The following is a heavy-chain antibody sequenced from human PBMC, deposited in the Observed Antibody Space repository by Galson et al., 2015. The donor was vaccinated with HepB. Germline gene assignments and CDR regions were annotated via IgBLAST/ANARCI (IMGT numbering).Heavy chain of an antibody. Sequence: SLRLSCAASGFTFSSYGMHWVRQAPGKGLEWVAVISYDGSNKYYADSVKGRFTISRDNSKNTLYLQMNSLRAEDTAVYYCAKPGVVVIAEAHFDYWGQGTLVTVSS. CDR2: ISYDGSNK. CDR1: GFTFSSYG. J-gene: IGHJ4*02. CDR3: AKPGVVVIAEAHFDY. V-gene: IGHV3-30*18. D-gene: IGHD2-21*01.